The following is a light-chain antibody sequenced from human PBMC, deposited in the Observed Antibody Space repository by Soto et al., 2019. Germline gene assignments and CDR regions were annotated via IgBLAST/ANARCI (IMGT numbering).Light chain of an antibody. V-gene: IGKV3-15*01. CDR3: QQYNSYPWT. CDR1: QSVSSY. CDR2: GAS. Sequence: VLTQSPATLSVSPGERATLSCRASQSVSSYLAWYQQKAGQAPRLLIYGASTRATGIPARFSGSGSGTEFTLTISSLQPDDFATYYCQQYNSYPWTFGQGTKVDIK. J-gene: IGKJ1*01.